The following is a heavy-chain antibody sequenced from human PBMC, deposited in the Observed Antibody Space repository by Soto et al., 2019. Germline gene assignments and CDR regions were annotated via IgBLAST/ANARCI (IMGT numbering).Heavy chain of an antibody. J-gene: IGHJ5*02. CDR2: IYHTGHT. Sequence: ETLSLTCRCSNFSLIRRYYLVWLRQPPGKGLEWIATIYHTGHTYYNPSLKSRVTISVDTSKNQFSLKLSSVTAADTAVYYCAATLGPMVRGINGFDPWGQGNLCTVS. CDR3: AATLGPMVRGINGFDP. D-gene: IGHD2-8*01. CDR1: NFSLIRRYY. V-gene: IGHV4-38-2*01.